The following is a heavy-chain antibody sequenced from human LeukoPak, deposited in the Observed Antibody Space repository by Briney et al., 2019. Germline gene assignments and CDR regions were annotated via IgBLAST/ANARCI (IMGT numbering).Heavy chain of an antibody. J-gene: IGHJ4*02. CDR2: IKQDGSEE. D-gene: IGHD6-19*01. V-gene: IGHV3-7*01. CDR3: AGGTGWLIDY. Sequence: GGSLRLSCAASGLTFRSYWMNWVRQAPGKGLEWVTNIKQDGSEEHYVDSVKGRFTISRDNAKNSAYLQMNSLRAEDTAVYYCAGGTGWLIDYWGQGALVTVSS. CDR1: GLTFRSYW.